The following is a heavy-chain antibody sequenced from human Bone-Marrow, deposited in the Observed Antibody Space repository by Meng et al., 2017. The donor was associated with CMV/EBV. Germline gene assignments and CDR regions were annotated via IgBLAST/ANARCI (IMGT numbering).Heavy chain of an antibody. CDR3: ARGTELFDY. CDR1: GGSISSYY. J-gene: IGHJ4*02. CDR2: IYYSGST. V-gene: IGHV4-59*12. Sequence: SETLSLTCTVSGGSISSYYWSWIRQPPGKGLEWIGYIYYSGSTYYNPSLKSRVTISVDTSKNQFSLKLSSVTAADTAVYYCARGTELFDYWGQGTLVTVSS. D-gene: IGHD1-7*01.